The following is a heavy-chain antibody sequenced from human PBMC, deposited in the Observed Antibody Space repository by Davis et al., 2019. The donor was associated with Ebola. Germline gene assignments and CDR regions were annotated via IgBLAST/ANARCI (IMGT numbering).Heavy chain of an antibody. V-gene: IGHV1-18*04. CDR1: GYTFTGYY. Sequence: ASVKVSCKASGYTFTGYYMHWVRQAPGQGLEWMGWISAYNGNTNYAQKLQGRVTMTTDTSTSTAYMELRSLRSDDTAVYYCARAAYCSGGSCYFARSVWGQGTTVTVSS. D-gene: IGHD2-15*01. CDR3: ARAAYCSGGSCYFARSV. CDR2: ISAYNGNT. J-gene: IGHJ6*02.